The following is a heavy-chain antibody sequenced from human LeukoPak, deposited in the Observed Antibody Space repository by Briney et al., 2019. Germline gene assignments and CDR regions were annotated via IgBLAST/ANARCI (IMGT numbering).Heavy chain of an antibody. CDR1: GLTFSDYY. CDR2: ISGSTTAI. D-gene: IGHD3-10*01. Sequence: PGGSLRLSCAASGLTFSDYYMSWIRQAPGRGLEWMSYISGSTTAISYADSVKGRFTISRDNAKNSLYLQMSSLGAEDTAVYYCARDSLVQGVFDYWGQGTLVTVSS. V-gene: IGHV3-11*01. J-gene: IGHJ4*02. CDR3: ARDSLVQGVFDY.